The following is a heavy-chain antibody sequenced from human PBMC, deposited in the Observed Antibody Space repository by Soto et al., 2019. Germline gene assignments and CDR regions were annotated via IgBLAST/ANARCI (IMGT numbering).Heavy chain of an antibody. D-gene: IGHD3-10*01. CDR1: GFSFSSYG. Sequence: QVQLVESGGGVVQSGRSLRLSCAASGFSFSSYGMHWVRQAPGKGLEWVAVIWYDGSNKYYADSVKGRFTISRDNSKNTLYLLMNSLRAEDTAVYYCARDGSGDRHAFDIWGQGTMVTVS. J-gene: IGHJ3*02. V-gene: IGHV3-33*01. CDR2: IWYDGSNK. CDR3: ARDGSGDRHAFDI.